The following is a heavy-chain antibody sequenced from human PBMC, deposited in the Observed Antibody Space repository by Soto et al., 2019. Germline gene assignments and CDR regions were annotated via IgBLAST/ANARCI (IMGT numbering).Heavy chain of an antibody. CDR2: IYYSGST. J-gene: IGHJ5*02. CDR1: GGSISSSSYY. V-gene: IGHV4-39*01. CDR3: ARLRYYDILTGYPTDNWFDP. Sequence: SETLSLTCTVSGGSISSSSYYWGWIRQPPGKGLEWIGSIYYSGSTYYNPSLKSRVTISVDTSKNQFSLKLSSVTAADTAVYYCARLRYYDILTGYPTDNWFDPWGQGTLVTVSS. D-gene: IGHD3-9*01.